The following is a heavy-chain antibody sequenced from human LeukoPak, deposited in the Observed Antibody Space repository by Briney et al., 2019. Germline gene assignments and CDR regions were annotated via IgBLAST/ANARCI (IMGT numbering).Heavy chain of an antibody. CDR3: AREEGVDGTSGINN. CDR2: IWYNGNT. Sequence: PGRSLRLSCAASGFTFSTYGMHWVRQAPGKGLEWVSDIWYNGNTYYADSVKGRFTISRDNSKSTLSLQMNSLRAEDTTVFYCAREEGVDGTSGINNWGQGTLVIVSS. D-gene: IGHD4-23*01. J-gene: IGHJ4*02. V-gene: IGHV3-33*01. CDR1: GFTFSTYG.